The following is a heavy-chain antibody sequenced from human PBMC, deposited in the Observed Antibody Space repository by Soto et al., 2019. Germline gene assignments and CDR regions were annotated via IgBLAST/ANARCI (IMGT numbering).Heavy chain of an antibody. CDR2: IYYSGST. J-gene: IGHJ4*02. Sequence: SETLSLTCTVSGGSISSGGYYWSWIRQHPGKGLEWIGYIYYSGSTYYNPSLKSRVTISVDTSKNQFSLKLSSVTAADTAVYYCARESRCSSTSCPPLADYWGQGTLVTVSS. V-gene: IGHV4-31*03. CDR1: GGSISSGGYY. D-gene: IGHD2-2*01. CDR3: ARESRCSSTSCPPLADY.